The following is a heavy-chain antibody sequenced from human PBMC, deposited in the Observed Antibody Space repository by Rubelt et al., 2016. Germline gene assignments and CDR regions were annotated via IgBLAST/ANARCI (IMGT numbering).Heavy chain of an antibody. CDR1: GFPFSTYA. CDR3: ARDPSRGYYDSSGYYYIVY. Sequence: GESLRLSCAASGFPFSTYAMSWVRQAPGKGLEWVSGISGSGGDTFYADSVKGRFSISRDNSKNTLYLQMNSLRAEDTAVYYCARDPSRGYYDSSGYYYIVYWGQGTLVTVSS. V-gene: IGHV3-23*01. CDR2: ISGSGGDT. J-gene: IGHJ4*02. D-gene: IGHD3-22*01.